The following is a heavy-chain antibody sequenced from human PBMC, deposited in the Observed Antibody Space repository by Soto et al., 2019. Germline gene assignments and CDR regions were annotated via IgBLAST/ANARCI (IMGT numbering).Heavy chain of an antibody. CDR2: TYPILDT. CDR3: VRENRAGDWYLHL. V-gene: IGHV4-4*07. J-gene: IGHJ2*01. Sequence: QVPLQESGPRLLRPSETLSLTCTASGDPIKTQYWGWIGQSAVKGPEWLGRTYPILDTEYNLSLKSRLIISADTSKGDIYLRLTSVTAADTAVYYCVRENRAGDWYLHLWGRGTLVAVSA. CDR1: GDPIKTQY.